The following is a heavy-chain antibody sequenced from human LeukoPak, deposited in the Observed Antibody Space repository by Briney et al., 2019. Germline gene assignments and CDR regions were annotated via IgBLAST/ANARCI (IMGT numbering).Heavy chain of an antibody. CDR3: ARDQIAAAGTEFDY. J-gene: IGHJ4*02. Sequence: ASVKVSCKASGYTFTSNSISWVRQAPGQGLEWMGWISAYNGNTNYAQKLQGRVTMTTDTSTSTAYMELRSLRSDDTAVYYCARDQIAAAGTEFDYWGQGTLVTVSS. D-gene: IGHD6-13*01. CDR1: GYTFTSNS. V-gene: IGHV1-18*01. CDR2: ISAYNGNT.